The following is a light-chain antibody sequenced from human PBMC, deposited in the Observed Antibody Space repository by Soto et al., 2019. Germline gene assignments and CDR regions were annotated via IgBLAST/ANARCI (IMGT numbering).Light chain of an antibody. Sequence: EIVLTQSPGTLSLSPGERATLSCRATQLVSSNFLAWYQQKPGQAPRLLIYGASSRATGIPDRFSGSGSGTDFTLTISSLQPEDFATYYCQQANSFPFTFGPGTKVDIK. CDR3: QQANSFPFT. J-gene: IGKJ3*01. CDR2: GAS. V-gene: IGKV3-20*01. CDR1: QLVSSNF.